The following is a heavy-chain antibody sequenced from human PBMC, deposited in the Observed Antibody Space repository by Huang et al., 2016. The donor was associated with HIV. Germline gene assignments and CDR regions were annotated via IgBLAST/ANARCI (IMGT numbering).Heavy chain of an antibody. CDR1: GFTFSSFG. CDR3: AKDEKQFCTGGSCHSSNIDS. D-gene: IGHD2-8*02. CDR2: IRYDGSKT. V-gene: IGHV3-30*02. Sequence: QVQLVESGGGAVQPGGSLRLSCTATGFTFSSFGMHWVRQRPGQGLEWRTFIRYDGSKTTYTDSVKGRLTISRDNSDNTLFLQMNTLTSDDTALYYCAKDEKQFCTGGSCHSSNIDSWGQGTLVTVSS. J-gene: IGHJ4*02.